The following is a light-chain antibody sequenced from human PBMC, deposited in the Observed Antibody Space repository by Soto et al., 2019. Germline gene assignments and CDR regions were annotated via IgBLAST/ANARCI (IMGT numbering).Light chain of an antibody. Sequence: EIVLTQSPGTLSLSPGERATLSCRASQSVGNYLAWYQHKPGQAPRLLIYGASSRATGIPDRFSGSGSETDFTLTISRLEPEDFAVYCCQQYGGSPQTFGQGTKV. V-gene: IGKV3-20*01. CDR1: QSVGNY. CDR2: GAS. J-gene: IGKJ1*01. CDR3: QQYGGSPQT.